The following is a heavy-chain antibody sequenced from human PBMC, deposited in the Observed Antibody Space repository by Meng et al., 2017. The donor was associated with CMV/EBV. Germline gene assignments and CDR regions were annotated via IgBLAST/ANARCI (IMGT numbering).Heavy chain of an antibody. J-gene: IGHJ6*02. Sequence: ASVKVSCKASGYTFTSYGISWVRQAPGQGLEWMGWISAYNGNTNYAQKLQDRVTMTTDTSTSTAYMELRSLRSDDTAVYYCARDRVVIFGVVIIAPDYYYYGMDVWGQGTTVTVSS. CDR2: ISAYNGNT. CDR1: GYTFTSYG. V-gene: IGHV1-18*01. CDR3: ARDRVVIFGVVIIAPDYYYYGMDV. D-gene: IGHD3-3*01.